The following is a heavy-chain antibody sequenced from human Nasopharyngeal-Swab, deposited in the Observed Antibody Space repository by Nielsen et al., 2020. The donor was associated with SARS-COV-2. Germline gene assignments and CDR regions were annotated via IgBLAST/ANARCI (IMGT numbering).Heavy chain of an antibody. Sequence: SETLSLTCAVYGGSFSGYSWSWIRQPPGKGLEWIGEINHSGHTNYNPSLKSRVTISVDTSKNQFSLKLSSVTAADTAVYYCARGGGIAARRAVYYFDLWGRGTLVTVSS. D-gene: IGHD6-6*01. CDR2: INHSGHT. J-gene: IGHJ2*01. CDR3: ARGGGIAARRAVYYFDL. V-gene: IGHV4-34*01. CDR1: GGSFSGYS.